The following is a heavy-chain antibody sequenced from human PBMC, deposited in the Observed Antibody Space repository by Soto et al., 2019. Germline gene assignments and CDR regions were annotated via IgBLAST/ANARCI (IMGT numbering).Heavy chain of an antibody. Sequence: QVQLQESGPGLVKSSGTLSLTCAVSGVSISSSHWWTWVRRPPGKGLEWIGEIHYSGTTNYNPPLGGRVTISADKSRNQFSLILSSVTAADTAVYYCARCAYGSYTFGIDVWGQGTTVTVSS. CDR3: ARCAYGSYTFGIDV. V-gene: IGHV4-4*02. CDR2: IHYSGTT. CDR1: GVSISSSHW. D-gene: IGHD3-3*01. J-gene: IGHJ6*02.